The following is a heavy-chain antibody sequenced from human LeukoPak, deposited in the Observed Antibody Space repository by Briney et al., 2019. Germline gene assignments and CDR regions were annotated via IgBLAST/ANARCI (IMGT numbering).Heavy chain of an antibody. D-gene: IGHD3-10*01. J-gene: IGHJ6*04. V-gene: IGHV3-30*03. CDR2: ISYDGSNK. CDR1: GFTFSSYG. Sequence: GGSLRLSCAASGFTFSSYGMHWVRQAPGKGLEWVAVISYDGSNKYYADSVKGRFTISRDNAKNSLYLQMNSLRAEDTAVYYCARFGGGSGSYWHYYGMDVWGKGTTVTVSS. CDR3: ARFGGGSGSYWHYYGMDV.